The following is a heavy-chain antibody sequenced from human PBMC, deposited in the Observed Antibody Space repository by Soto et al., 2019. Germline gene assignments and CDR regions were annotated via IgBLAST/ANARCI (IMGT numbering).Heavy chain of an antibody. CDR2: ISGSGGST. CDR1: GFTFSSYA. J-gene: IGHJ3*02. V-gene: IGHV3-23*01. Sequence: EVQLLESGGGLVQPGGSLRLSCAASGFTFSSYAMSWVRQAPGKGLGWGSAISGSGGSTYFADSVKGPFTISRYISKNPLYLQMNSLRAEDTAIYSCAKQTTTVTRYDAFDIWGQGTMVTVSS. D-gene: IGHD4-17*01. CDR3: AKQTTTVTRYDAFDI.